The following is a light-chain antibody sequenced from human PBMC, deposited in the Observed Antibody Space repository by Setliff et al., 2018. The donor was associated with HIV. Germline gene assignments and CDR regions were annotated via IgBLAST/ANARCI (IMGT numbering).Light chain of an antibody. CDR2: GDN. CDR3: AAWDAGLSAYV. Sequence: QSVLVQPPSVSAAPGQRVTISCSGTQSNIGRTTVNWYQQLPGTAPKLLIFGDNQRPSGVPDRFSASKFGTSGSLDISGLQSGDEADYFCAAWDAGLSAYVFGPGTKVTVL. J-gene: IGLJ1*01. CDR1: QSNIGRTT. V-gene: IGLV1-44*01.